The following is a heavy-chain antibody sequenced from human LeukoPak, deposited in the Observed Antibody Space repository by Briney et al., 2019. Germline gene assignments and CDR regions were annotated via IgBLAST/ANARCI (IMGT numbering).Heavy chain of an antibody. CDR3: AKDSLYSSSWYYFDY. D-gene: IGHD6-13*01. V-gene: IGHV3-23*01. CDR1: GFTFSSYA. CDR2: IGGSGGST. J-gene: IGHJ4*02. Sequence: PGGSLRLSCAGSGFTFSSYAMSWVRQAPGKGLEWVSAIGGSGGSTYYADSVKGRFTISRDNSKNTLYLQMNSLRAEDTAVYYCAKDSLYSSSWYYFDYWGQGTLVTVSS.